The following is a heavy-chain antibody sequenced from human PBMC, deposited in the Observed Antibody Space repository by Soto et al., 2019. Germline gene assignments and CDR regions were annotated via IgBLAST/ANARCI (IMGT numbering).Heavy chain of an antibody. CDR3: ARDPRMYYDTLAYFDS. V-gene: IGHV3-33*01. J-gene: IGHJ4*02. CDR1: GFTFSDYN. D-gene: IGHD3-9*01. CDR2: IWFNGGAK. Sequence: QVQLVESGGGVVQPGRSLRLSCAASGFTFSDYNMHWVRQAPGKGLQWVAVIWFNGGAKYYADSVKGRFTISRDNSKSTLYLEMNSLRDEDTAVYYCARDPRMYYDTLAYFDSWGQGTLVTVSS.